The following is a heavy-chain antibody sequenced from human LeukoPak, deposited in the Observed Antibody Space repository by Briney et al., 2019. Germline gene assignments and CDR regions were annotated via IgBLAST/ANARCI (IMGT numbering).Heavy chain of an antibody. Sequence: SGTLSLTCAVSGGSISSSNWWSWVRQPPGKGLEWIGEIYHSGSTNYNPSLKSRVTISVDKSKNQFSLKLSSVTAADTAVYYCARKAQYSYEYYFDYWGQGTLVTVSS. CDR3: ARKAQYSYEYYFDY. D-gene: IGHD5-18*01. CDR2: IYHSGST. CDR1: GGSISSSNW. V-gene: IGHV4-4*02. J-gene: IGHJ4*02.